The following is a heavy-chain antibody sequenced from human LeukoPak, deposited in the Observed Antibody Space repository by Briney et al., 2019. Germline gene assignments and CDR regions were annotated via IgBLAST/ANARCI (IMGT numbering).Heavy chain of an antibody. CDR1: GGSISSSTYY. CDR2: IHYSGST. Sequence: PSGTLSLTCTVCGGSISSSTYYWGWIRQPPGKGLEWIGGIHYSGSTHYNPSLKSRVTISVDTPKNQFSLKLSSVTAADTAVYYCARLFDYWGQGTLVTVSS. CDR3: ARLFDY. J-gene: IGHJ4*02. V-gene: IGHV4-39*01.